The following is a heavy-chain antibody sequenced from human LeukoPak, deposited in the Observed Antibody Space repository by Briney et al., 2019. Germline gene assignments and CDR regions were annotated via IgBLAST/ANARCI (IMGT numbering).Heavy chain of an antibody. V-gene: IGHV4-39*07. D-gene: IGHD1/OR15-1a*01. CDR2: IYYSGST. CDR1: GGSISSSSYY. Sequence: PSETLSLTCTVSGGSISSSSYYWGWIRQPPGKGLEWIGSIYYSGSTYYNPSLKSRVTISVDTSKNQFSLKLSSVTAADTAVYYCARDSHNWNKIDYWGQGTPVTVSS. CDR3: ARDSHNWNKIDY. J-gene: IGHJ4*02.